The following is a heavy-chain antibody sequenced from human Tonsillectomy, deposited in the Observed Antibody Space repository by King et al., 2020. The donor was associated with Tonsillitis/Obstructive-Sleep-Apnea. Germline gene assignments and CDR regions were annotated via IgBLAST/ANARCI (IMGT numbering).Heavy chain of an antibody. D-gene: IGHD2-15*01. J-gene: IGHJ4*02. Sequence: VQLVESGGGLVQPGGSLRLSCAASGFTFSSYEMNWVRQAPGKGLEWLSYIKSGGSNIYYADSVKGRFTISRDNAKNSLYLQMNSLRAEDTAVYYCARARYCSGGNCSSTLFDSWGQGTLVTVTS. CDR3: ARARYCSGGNCSSTLFDS. CDR1: GFTFSSYE. V-gene: IGHV3-48*03. CDR2: IKSGGSNI.